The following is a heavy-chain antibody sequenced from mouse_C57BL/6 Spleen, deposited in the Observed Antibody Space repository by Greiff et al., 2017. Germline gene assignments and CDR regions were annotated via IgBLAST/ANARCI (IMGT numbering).Heavy chain of an antibody. D-gene: IGHD2-4*01. CDR3: ARSGFYDYVLSAMDY. Sequence: VQLQQSGAELVRPGSSVKLSCKASGYTFTGYWMDWVKQRPGQGLEWIGNIYPSDSETHYNQKFKDKATLTVDKSSSTAYMQLSSLTSEDSAVYYCARSGFYDYVLSAMDYWGQGTSVTVSS. CDR1: GYTFTGYW. V-gene: IGHV1-61*01. J-gene: IGHJ4*01. CDR2: IYPSDSET.